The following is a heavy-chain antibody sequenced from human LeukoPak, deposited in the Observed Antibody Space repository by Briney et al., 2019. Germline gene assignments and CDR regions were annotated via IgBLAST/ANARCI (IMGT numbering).Heavy chain of an antibody. CDR3: ARKGLQLWSTRSFDY. V-gene: IGHV3-23*01. D-gene: IGHD5-18*01. J-gene: IGHJ4*02. CDR1: GFTFSSYA. Sequence: GGSLRLSCAASGFTFSSYAMSWVRQAPGKGLEWVSAISGSGGSTYYADSVKGRFTISRDNSKNTLYLQTNSLRAEDTAVYYCARKGLQLWSTRSFDYWGQGTLVTVSS. CDR2: ISGSGGST.